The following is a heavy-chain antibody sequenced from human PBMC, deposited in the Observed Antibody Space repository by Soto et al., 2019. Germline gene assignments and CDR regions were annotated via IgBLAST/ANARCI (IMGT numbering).Heavy chain of an antibody. V-gene: IGHV2-5*02. CDR1: GFSLSTSGVG. CDR2: IYWDDDK. Sequence: QITLKESGPTLVKPTQTLTLTCTFSGFSLSTSGVGVGWIRQPPGKALEWLALIYWDDDKRYSPSLKSRLTITKDTSKNQVVLTMTNMDPVDTATYYCAHKPPRLQQLGPEYFQHWGQGTLVTASS. J-gene: IGHJ1*01. D-gene: IGHD6-13*01. CDR3: AHKPPRLQQLGPEYFQH.